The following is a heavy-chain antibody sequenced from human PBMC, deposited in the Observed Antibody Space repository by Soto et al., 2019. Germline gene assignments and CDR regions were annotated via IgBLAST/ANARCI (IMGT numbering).Heavy chain of an antibody. Sequence: PGESLKISCKGSGYSFTSYWIGWVRQMPGKGLEWMGIIYPGDSDTRYSPSFQGQVTISADKSISTAYLQWSSLKASDTAMYYCARQVAAAGPSRGHYYYYGMDVWGQGTTVTAP. J-gene: IGHJ6*02. D-gene: IGHD6-13*01. CDR3: ARQVAAAGPSRGHYYYYGMDV. CDR2: IYPGDSDT. V-gene: IGHV5-51*01. CDR1: GYSFTSYW.